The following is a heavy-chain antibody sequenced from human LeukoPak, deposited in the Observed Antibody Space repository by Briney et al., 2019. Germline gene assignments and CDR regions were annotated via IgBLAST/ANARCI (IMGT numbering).Heavy chain of an antibody. V-gene: IGHV4-34*01. CDR3: VRRSTPFDL. CDR2: INYSGTT. J-gene: IGHJ2*01. D-gene: IGHD5/OR15-5a*01. CDR1: GGSFSNYY. Sequence: PSETLSLTCAVYGGSFSNYYWSWLRQSPGKGLEWIGEINYSGTTNYNPSLKSRVTISVDTSKTQFSLKVRSVTAADTAVYYCVRRSTPFDLWGRGNLVTVSS.